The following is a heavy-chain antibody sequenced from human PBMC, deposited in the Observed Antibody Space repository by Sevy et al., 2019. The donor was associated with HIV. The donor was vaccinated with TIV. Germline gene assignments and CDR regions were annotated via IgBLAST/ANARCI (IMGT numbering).Heavy chain of an antibody. D-gene: IGHD2-8*02. CDR1: GFTFSTYS. V-gene: IGHV3-21*01. CDR3: ARDLCTGGVCPRWGYYYYGMDV. Sequence: GGSLRLSCAASGFTFSTYSMNWVRQAPGKGLEWVSSISSSSTYIYYADSVKGRLTISRDNAKNSLYLQMNSLRAEDTAVYYCARDLCTGGVCPRWGYYYYGMDVWVQGTTVTVSS. CDR2: ISSSSTYI. J-gene: IGHJ6*02.